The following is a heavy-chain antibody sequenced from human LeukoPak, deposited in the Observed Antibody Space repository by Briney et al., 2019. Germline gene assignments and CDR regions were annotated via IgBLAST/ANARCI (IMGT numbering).Heavy chain of an antibody. CDR3: AKGDFWSGYYTGYGY. J-gene: IGHJ4*02. Sequence: GASVKVSCKASGGTFSSYAISWVRQAPGQGLEWMGGIIPIFGTANYAQKFQGRVTITTDESTSTAYMELSSLRSEDTAVYYCAKGDFWSGYYTGYGYWGQGTLVTVSS. D-gene: IGHD3-3*01. CDR1: GGTFSSYA. CDR2: IIPIFGTA. V-gene: IGHV1-69*05.